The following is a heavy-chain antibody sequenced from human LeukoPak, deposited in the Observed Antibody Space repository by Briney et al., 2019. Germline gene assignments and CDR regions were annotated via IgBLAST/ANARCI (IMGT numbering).Heavy chain of an antibody. Sequence: PSETLSLTCTVSGGSISSSSYYWGWIRQPPGKGLEWIGSIYYSGSTYYNPSLKSRVTISVDTSKNQFSLKLSSVTAADTAVYYCAREEDYGGNLDAFDIWGQGTMVTVSS. CDR1: GGSISSSSYY. V-gene: IGHV4-39*07. J-gene: IGHJ3*02. CDR3: AREEDYGGNLDAFDI. CDR2: IYYSGST. D-gene: IGHD4-23*01.